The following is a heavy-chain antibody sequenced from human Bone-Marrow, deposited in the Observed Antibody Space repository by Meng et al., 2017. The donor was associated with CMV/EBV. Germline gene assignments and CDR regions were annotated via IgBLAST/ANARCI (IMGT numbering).Heavy chain of an antibody. CDR2: ISSSSSYI. CDR1: GFTFGDYA. CDR3: ARARTVTKTMDV. J-gene: IGHJ6*02. V-gene: IGHV3-21*01. D-gene: IGHD4-11*01. Sequence: GGSLRLSCTASGFTFGDYAMSWVRQAPGKGLEWVSSISSSSSYIYYADSVKGRFTISRDNAKNSLYLQMNSLRAEDTAVYYCARARTVTKTMDVWGQGTTVTVSS.